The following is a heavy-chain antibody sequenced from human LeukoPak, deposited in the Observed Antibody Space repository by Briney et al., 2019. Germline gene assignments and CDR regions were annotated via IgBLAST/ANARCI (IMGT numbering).Heavy chain of an antibody. CDR3: ARGLSKGYCSGGSCWQTNYYYGMDV. D-gene: IGHD2-15*01. V-gene: IGHV3-23*01. CDR1: GFTFSSYA. Sequence: PGGSLRLSCAASGFTFSSYAMSWVRQAPGKGLEWVSAISGSGGSTYYADSVKGRFTISRHNSKNTLYLQMNSLRAEDTAVYYCARGLSKGYCSGGSCWQTNYYYGMDVWGQGTTVTVSS. J-gene: IGHJ6*02. CDR2: ISGSGGST.